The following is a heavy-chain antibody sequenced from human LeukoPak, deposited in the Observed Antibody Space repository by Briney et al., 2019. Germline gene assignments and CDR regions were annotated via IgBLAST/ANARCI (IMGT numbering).Heavy chain of an antibody. CDR3: ARDSPGGAFDI. J-gene: IGHJ3*02. CDR1: GFTVSSNY. Sequence: GGSLRLSCAASGFTVSSNYMSWVRQAPGKGLEWVSVIYSGGSTYYADSVKGRFTISRDNSKNTLYLQMNGLRAEDTAVYYCARDSPGGAFDIWGQGTMVTVSS. D-gene: IGHD3-10*01. V-gene: IGHV3-53*01. CDR2: IYSGGST.